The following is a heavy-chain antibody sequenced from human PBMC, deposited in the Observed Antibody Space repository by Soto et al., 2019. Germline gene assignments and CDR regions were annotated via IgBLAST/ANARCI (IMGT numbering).Heavy chain of an antibody. Sequence: SETLSLTCIASGGSVMNYYWTWIRQTPEKGLEWIGDISHTGKTNYNPSLESRVTMAMDLSGNQFSLKLRSVTAADSALYFCARETWNTHGRHYRLEPWGLGTLVTSPQ. D-gene: IGHD1-1*01. J-gene: IGHJ5*02. CDR3: ARETWNTHGRHYRLEP. CDR2: ISHTGKT. V-gene: IGHV4-59*02. CDR1: GGSVMNYY.